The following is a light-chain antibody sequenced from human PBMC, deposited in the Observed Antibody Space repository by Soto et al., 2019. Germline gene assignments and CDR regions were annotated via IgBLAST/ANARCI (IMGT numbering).Light chain of an antibody. CDR2: ATS. V-gene: IGKV1-9*01. J-gene: IGKJ1*01. CDR1: QGISSY. Sequence: DIQLTQSPSFLSASVGDRFTITCRASQGISSYLAWYQQKPGKAPNLLIYATSTMQRGVPSRFRGSGSGTEFTLTISSLQTEDFATYYCQQFNSYPRTFGQGTKVEIK. CDR3: QQFNSYPRT.